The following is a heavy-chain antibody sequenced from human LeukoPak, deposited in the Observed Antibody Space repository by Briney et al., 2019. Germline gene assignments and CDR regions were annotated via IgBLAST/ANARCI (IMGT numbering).Heavy chain of an antibody. D-gene: IGHD6-19*01. CDR2: ISGNSGTI. V-gene: IGHV3-9*01. J-gene: IGHJ4*02. CDR3: AKARAVAGRPLDY. CDR1: GFTLDDYA. Sequence: PGGSLRLSCAASGFTLDDYAMHWVRHVPGKGLEWVSGISGNSGTIAYADSVKGRFTISRDNAMNSPYLQMNSLRLEDTALYYCAKARAVAGRPLDYWGQGTRVTVSS.